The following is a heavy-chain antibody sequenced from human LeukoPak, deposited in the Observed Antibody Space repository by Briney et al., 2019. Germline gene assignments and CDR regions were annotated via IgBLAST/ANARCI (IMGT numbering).Heavy chain of an antibody. V-gene: IGHV4-4*07. J-gene: IGHJ4*02. CDR2: IYPSGST. CDR3: ARDRAIYDSSGYYFDY. CDR1: GGSISSYY. D-gene: IGHD3-22*01. Sequence: PSETLSLTCTVSGGSISSYYWSWIRQPAGKGLEWIGRIYPSGSTNYNPSLKSRVTMSVDTSKNQFSLMLSSVTAADTAVYYCARDRAIYDSSGYYFDYWGQGTLVTVSS.